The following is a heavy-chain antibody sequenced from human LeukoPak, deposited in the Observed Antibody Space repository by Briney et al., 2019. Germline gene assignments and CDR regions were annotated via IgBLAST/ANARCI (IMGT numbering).Heavy chain of an antibody. CDR2: IGGGGVDT. CDR3: AKDPPTTGTTFDN. CDR1: GFTFSSYA. D-gene: IGHD1-1*01. Sequence: PGGSLRLSCAASGFTFSSYAMSWVRQAPGKWLEWVSCIGGGGVDTYYADSVKGRFTISRDNSKNTLYLQMNSLRVEDTAVYYCAKDPPTTGTTFDNWGRGTLVTVSS. J-gene: IGHJ4*02. V-gene: IGHV3-23*01.